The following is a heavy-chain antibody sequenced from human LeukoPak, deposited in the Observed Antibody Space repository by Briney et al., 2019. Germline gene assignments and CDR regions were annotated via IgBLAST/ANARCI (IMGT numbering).Heavy chain of an antibody. CDR1: GGSFSDDY. CDR2: INHSGST. Sequence: PSETLSLTCDVYGGSFSDDYWSWIRQPPGKGLEWIGEINHSGSTYYNPSLKSRVTISVDTSKNQFSLNLISVTAADTAVYYCATVVVNWNYLNYWGQGTLVTVSS. CDR3: ATVVVNWNYLNY. J-gene: IGHJ4*02. V-gene: IGHV4-34*01. D-gene: IGHD1-7*01.